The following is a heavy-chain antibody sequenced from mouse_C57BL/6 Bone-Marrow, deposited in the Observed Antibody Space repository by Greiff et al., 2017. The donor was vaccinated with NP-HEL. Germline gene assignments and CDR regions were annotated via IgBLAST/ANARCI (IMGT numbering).Heavy chain of an antibody. J-gene: IGHJ4*01. CDR3: ARHRDYGSSYDYYAMDY. CDR1: GFTFSDYY. CDR2: ISNGGGST. D-gene: IGHD1-1*01. V-gene: IGHV5-12*01. Sequence: DVQLVESGGGLVQPGGSLKLSCAASGFTFSDYYMYWVRQTPEKRLEWVAYISNGGGSTYYPDTVKGRFTISRDNAKNTLYLQMSRLKSEDTAMYYCARHRDYGSSYDYYAMDYWGQGTSVTVSS.